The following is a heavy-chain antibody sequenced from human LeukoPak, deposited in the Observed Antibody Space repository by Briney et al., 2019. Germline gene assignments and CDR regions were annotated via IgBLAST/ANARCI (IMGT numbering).Heavy chain of an antibody. D-gene: IGHD6-13*01. CDR3: ARAHSSSWYGIFDY. CDR2: IWYDGSNK. J-gene: IGHJ4*02. CDR1: GFTFXXYG. Sequence: SGFTFXXYGMHWVRXAPGKGLEWVAVIWYDGSNKYYADSVKGRFTISRDNSKNTLYLQMNSLRAEDTAVYYCARAHSSSWYGIFDYWGQGTLVTVSS. V-gene: IGHV3-33*01.